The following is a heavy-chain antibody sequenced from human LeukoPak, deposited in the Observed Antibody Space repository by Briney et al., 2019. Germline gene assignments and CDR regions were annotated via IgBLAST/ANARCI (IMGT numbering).Heavy chain of an antibody. V-gene: IGHV3-23*01. CDR3: AKAPSSGWYSY. J-gene: IGHJ4*02. Sequence: GGSLRLSCAASGFTFSSYAMSWVRQAPGKGLEWVSAISGSGGSTYYADSVKGRFTISRDNAKNSLYLQMNSLRAEDTALYYCAKAPSSGWYSYWGQGTLVTVSS. CDR1: GFTFSSYA. CDR2: ISGSGGST. D-gene: IGHD6-19*01.